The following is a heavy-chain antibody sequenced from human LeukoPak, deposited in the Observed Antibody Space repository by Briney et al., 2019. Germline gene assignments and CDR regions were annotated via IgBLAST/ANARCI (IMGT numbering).Heavy chain of an antibody. Sequence: KTSETLSLTCSVSGGSISNYYWSWIRQPPGKGLEWIGYIYYSGSSNYNPSLKSRVTISVDTCKNQFSLKLSSVTAADTAVYYCATNATVATSRSWFDPWGQGTLVTVSS. D-gene: IGHD6-19*01. CDR1: GGSISNYY. CDR2: IYYSGSS. CDR3: ATNATVATSRSWFDP. V-gene: IGHV4-59*08. J-gene: IGHJ5*02.